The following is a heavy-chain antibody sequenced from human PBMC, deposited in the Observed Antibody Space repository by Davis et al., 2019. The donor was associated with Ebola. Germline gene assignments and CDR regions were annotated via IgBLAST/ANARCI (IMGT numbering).Heavy chain of an antibody. D-gene: IGHD6-13*01. V-gene: IGHV4-4*07. J-gene: IGHJ6*03. Sequence: PSETLSLTCTVSGGSISSYYWSWIRQPAGKGLEWIGRIYTSGSTNYNPSLKSRVTMSVDTSKNQFSLKLSSVTAADTAVYYCARTEAYSSSWYYYYYYMDVWGKGTTVTVSS. CDR1: GGSISSYY. CDR3: ARTEAYSSSWYYYYYYMDV. CDR2: IYTSGST.